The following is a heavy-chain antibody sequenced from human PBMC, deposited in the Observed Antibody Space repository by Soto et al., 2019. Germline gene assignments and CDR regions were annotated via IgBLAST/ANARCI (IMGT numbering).Heavy chain of an antibody. Sequence: QLQLQESGPGLVKPSETLALTCTVSGGSSSSRSHYWGWIRQSPGKHLEWIGSSYYRGSTHYNPSLKTRGPISVDTSKNQVSLKVYSVPAADTAVYYCATADGFGVVTPFFEYWGQGILVTVSS. J-gene: IGHJ4*02. CDR2: SYYRGST. V-gene: IGHV4-39*01. CDR1: GGSSSSRSHY. D-gene: IGHD3-3*01. CDR3: ATADGFGVVTPFFEY.